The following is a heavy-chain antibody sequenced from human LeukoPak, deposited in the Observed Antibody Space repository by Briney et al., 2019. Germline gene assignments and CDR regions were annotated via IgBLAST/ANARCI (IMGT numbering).Heavy chain of an antibody. CDR2: ITGSGGST. D-gene: IGHD3-22*01. V-gene: IGHV3-23*01. CDR3: AKDPNYYDSSGYYG. J-gene: IGHJ4*02. CDR1: RFIFSNFA. Sequence: GSLRLSCAASRFIFSNFAMSWVRQAPGKGLEWVSTITGSGGSTYYADSVKGRFTIFRDNSKNTSSLQMNSLRAEDTAVYYCAKDPNYYDSSGYYGWGQGTLVTVSS.